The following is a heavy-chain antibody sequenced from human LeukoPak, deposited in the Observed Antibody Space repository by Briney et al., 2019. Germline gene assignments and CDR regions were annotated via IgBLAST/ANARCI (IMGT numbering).Heavy chain of an antibody. CDR2: ISYSRST. CDR1: GDSISGDY. D-gene: IGHD3-22*01. V-gene: IGHV4-59*12. Sequence: PSETLSLTCTVSGDSISGDYWNWIRQPPAKGLEWVGFISYSRSTNYNPSLKSRATLSVDMSKNQFSLNLNSVTDAATAVCYCARIFYDTRGYSTPFDFWRRETVVSVSS. J-gene: IGHJ4*02. CDR3: ARIFYDTRGYSTPFDF.